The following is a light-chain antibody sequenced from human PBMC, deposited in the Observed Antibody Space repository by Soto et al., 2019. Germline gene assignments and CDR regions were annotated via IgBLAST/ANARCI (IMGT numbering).Light chain of an antibody. CDR1: HSFISY. CDR3: QQYKSWPPIT. CDR2: DAS. V-gene: IGKV3-11*01. Sequence: EIVLTQSPATLSLSPGERATLSFRASHSFISYLAWYQQKPGHAPRLLIYDASNRATGIPARFSGSGSGTDFTLTISSLKSEDYGVYYCQQYKSWPPITFGQGTRLEIK. J-gene: IGKJ5*01.